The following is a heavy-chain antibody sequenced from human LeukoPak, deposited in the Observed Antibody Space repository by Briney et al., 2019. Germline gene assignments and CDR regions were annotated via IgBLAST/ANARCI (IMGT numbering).Heavy chain of an antibody. V-gene: IGHV1-24*01. J-gene: IGHJ5*02. D-gene: IGHD3-10*01. Sequence: ASVKVSCKVSGYTLTELSMHWVRQAPGKGLEWMGGFDPEDGETIYAQKFQGRVTMTEDTSTDTAYMELSSLRSEDTAVYYCATETTYYYGSGSSLDLWGQGTLVTVSS. CDR2: FDPEDGET. CDR3: ATETTYYYGSGSSLDL. CDR1: GYTLTELS.